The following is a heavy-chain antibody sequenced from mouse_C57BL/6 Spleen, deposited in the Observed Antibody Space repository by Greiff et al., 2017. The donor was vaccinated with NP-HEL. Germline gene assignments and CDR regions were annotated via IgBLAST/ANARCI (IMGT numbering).Heavy chain of an antibody. Sequence: EVKVVESGGGLVKPGGSLKLSCAASGFTFSSYAMSWVRQTPEKRLEWVATISDGGSYTYYPDNVKGRFTISRDNAKNNLYLQMSHLKSEDTAMYYCAREVITTGHWYFDVWGTGTTVTVSS. D-gene: IGHD2-4*01. CDR2: ISDGGSYT. CDR1: GFTFSSYA. CDR3: AREVITTGHWYFDV. V-gene: IGHV5-4*01. J-gene: IGHJ1*03.